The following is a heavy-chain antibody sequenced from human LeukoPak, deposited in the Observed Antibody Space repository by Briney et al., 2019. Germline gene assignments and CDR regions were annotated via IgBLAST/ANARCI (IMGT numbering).Heavy chain of an antibody. V-gene: IGHV3-7*01. J-gene: IGHJ5*02. Sequence: PGGSLRLPCAASGFTFSSYWMSWVRQAPGKGLEWVANIKQDGREEYYVDSVKGRFTISRDNAKNSLYLQMNSLRAEDTAVYYCARWRHDYGDEKFDPWGQGTLVTVSS. CDR3: ARWRHDYGDEKFDP. CDR2: IKQDGREE. D-gene: IGHD4-17*01. CDR1: GFTFSSYW.